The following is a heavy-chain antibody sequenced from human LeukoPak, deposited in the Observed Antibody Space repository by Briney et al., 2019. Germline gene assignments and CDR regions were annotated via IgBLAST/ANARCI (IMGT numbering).Heavy chain of an antibody. J-gene: IGHJ6*02. CDR1: GFTFSDYS. D-gene: IGHD5/OR15-5a*01. CDR3: ARSRSVSNYKGTDA. CDR2: ISSSSDYI. Sequence: PGGSLRLSCPASGFTFSDYSMSWVRQAPGKGLEWVSSISSSSDYIYYADSVKGRFTISRDNARNSLYLQMNSLRAEDTAVYYCARSRSVSNYKGTDAWGQGTTVTVSS. V-gene: IGHV3-21*01.